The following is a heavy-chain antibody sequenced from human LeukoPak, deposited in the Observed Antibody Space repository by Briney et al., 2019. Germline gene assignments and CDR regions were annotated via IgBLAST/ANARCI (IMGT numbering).Heavy chain of an antibody. CDR1: GGTFSSYA. CDR3: ARDLEDCSSTSCPLNWFDP. J-gene: IGHJ5*02. CDR2: IIPIFAKA. Sequence: SVKVSCKASGGTFSSYAISWVRQAPGQGLEWMGGIIPIFAKANHAQKFQGRVTITSDESTSTAYMELSSLRSEDTAVYYCARDLEDCSSTSCPLNWFDPWGQGTLVTVSS. V-gene: IGHV1-69*13. D-gene: IGHD2-2*01.